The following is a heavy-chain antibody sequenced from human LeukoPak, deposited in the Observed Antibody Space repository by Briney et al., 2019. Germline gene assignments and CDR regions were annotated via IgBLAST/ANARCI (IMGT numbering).Heavy chain of an antibody. V-gene: IGHV1-8*03. CDR3: ARVQSYCSSTSCSDAFDI. Sequence: ASVKVSCKASGYTFTSYDINWVRQATGQGLEWMGWMNPNSGNTGYAQKFQGRVTITRNTSISTAYMELSSLRSEDTAVYYCARVQSYCSSTSCSDAFDIWGQGTMVTVSS. CDR2: MNPNSGNT. D-gene: IGHD2-2*01. CDR1: GYTFTSYD. J-gene: IGHJ3*02.